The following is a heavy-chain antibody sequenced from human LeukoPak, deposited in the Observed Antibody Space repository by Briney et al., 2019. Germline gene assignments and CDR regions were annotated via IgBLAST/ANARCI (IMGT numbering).Heavy chain of an antibody. J-gene: IGHJ4*02. D-gene: IGHD6-19*01. CDR2: ISSSSRYI. Sequence: GGPLRLSCAASGFTFSSYFMNWVRQAPGKGLECVSSISSSSRYIYYADSVKGRFTISRDNAKNSLYLQMNSLRAEDTAVYYCSRDRDSSGWSGFDYWGQGTLVTVSS. CDR3: SRDRDSSGWSGFDY. V-gene: IGHV3-21*01. CDR1: GFTFSSYF.